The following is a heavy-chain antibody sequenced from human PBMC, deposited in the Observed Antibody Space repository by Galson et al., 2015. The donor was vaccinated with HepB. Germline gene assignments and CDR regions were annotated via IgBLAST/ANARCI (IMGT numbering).Heavy chain of an antibody. CDR1: GYTFTSYG. CDR3: ARDLRSIAVAGNWFDP. V-gene: IGHV1-18*04. J-gene: IGHJ5*02. D-gene: IGHD6-19*01. CDR2: ISAYNGNT. Sequence: SCKASGYTFTSYGISWVRQAPGQGLEWMGWISAYNGNTNYAQKLQGRVTMTTDTSTSTAYMELRSLRSDDTAVYYCARDLRSIAVAGNWFDPWGQGTLVTVSS.